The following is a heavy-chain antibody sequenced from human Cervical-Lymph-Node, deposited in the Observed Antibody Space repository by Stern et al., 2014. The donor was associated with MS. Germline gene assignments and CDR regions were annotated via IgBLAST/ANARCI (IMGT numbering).Heavy chain of an antibody. V-gene: IGHV1-69*09. Sequence: AQLVESGAELKKPGSSVKVPCKASGGTLNHNAVSWVRLAPGQGLEWIGKIIPFLGIANYAHKVQGRVTLTAAATTSYMEVSSLRSDDTAVYYCARSPDLYDSSSYYFHWGQGTLVTVSS. D-gene: IGHD3-22*01. CDR1: GGTLNHNA. J-gene: IGHJ4*02. CDR2: IIPFLGIA. CDR3: ARSPDLYDSSSYYFH.